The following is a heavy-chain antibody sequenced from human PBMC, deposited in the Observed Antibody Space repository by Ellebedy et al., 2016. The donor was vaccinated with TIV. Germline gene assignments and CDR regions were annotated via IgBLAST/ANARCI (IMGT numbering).Heavy chain of an antibody. D-gene: IGHD6-6*01. CDR1: GFTVSSNY. Sequence: GESLKIFCAASGFTVSSNYMSWVRQAPGKGLEWVSVIYSGGSTYYADSVKGRFTISRDNSKNTLYLQMNSLRAEDTAVYYCARRPNYYGMDVWGQGTTVTVSS. CDR3: ARRPNYYGMDV. V-gene: IGHV3-53*01. CDR2: IYSGGST. J-gene: IGHJ6*02.